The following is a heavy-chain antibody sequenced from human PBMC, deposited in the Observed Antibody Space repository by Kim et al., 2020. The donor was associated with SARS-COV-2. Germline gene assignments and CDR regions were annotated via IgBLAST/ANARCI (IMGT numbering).Heavy chain of an antibody. J-gene: IGHJ4*02. CDR2: ISWDGGSI. CDR3: AKEFVARENVVWGVIRTEGADY. V-gene: IGHV3-43D*03. CDR1: GFKFDDYA. Sequence: GGSLRLSCAASGFKFDDYAMHWVRQVPGKGLEWLSVISWDGGSIYYAASVEGRFTIARDNIRDSLSLQMNNLRPDDTAVYYCAKEFVARENVVWGVIRTEGADYGGQGTLVTVSS. D-gene: IGHD3-10*01.